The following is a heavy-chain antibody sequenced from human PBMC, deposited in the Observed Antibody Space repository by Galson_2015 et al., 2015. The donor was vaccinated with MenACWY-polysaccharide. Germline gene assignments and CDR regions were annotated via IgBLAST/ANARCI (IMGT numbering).Heavy chain of an antibody. D-gene: IGHD6-13*01. Sequence: IIYPGDSDTRYSPSFQGQVTISADKSISTAYLQWSSLKASDTAMYYCARAAAAGDYFDYWGQGTLVTVSS. V-gene: IGHV5-51*01. J-gene: IGHJ4*02. CDR3: ARAAAAGDYFDY. CDR2: IYPGDSDT.